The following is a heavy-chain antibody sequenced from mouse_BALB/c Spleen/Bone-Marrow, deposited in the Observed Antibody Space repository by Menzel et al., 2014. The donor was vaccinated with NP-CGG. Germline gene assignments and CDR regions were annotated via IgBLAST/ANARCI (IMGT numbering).Heavy chain of an antibody. V-gene: IGHV3-1*02. D-gene: IGHD1-2*01. CDR3: AREARTTASFAY. CDR2: IHYSGST. J-gene: IGHJ3*01. Sequence: VQLQQSGPDLVKPSQSLSLTCTVTGYSITSGYGWHWIRQFPGNRLEWMGYIHYSGSTNYNPSLKSRISITRDTSKNQFFLQLNSVTTGDTATYYCAREARTTASFAYWGQGTLVTVSA. CDR1: GYSITSGYG.